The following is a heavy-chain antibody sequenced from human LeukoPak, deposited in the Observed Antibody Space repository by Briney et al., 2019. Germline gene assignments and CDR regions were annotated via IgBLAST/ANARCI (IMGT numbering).Heavy chain of an antibody. Sequence: SETLSLTCTVSGGSISTYYRSWVRQPAGKGLEWVGRIYTSGSTNYNPSLKIRVPMSVDTSKNQFSLKLSSVTAADTAVYFCARGTVPNAFDIWGQGTMVTVS. CDR2: IYTSGST. V-gene: IGHV4-4*07. J-gene: IGHJ3*02. D-gene: IGHD1/OR15-1a*01. CDR1: GGSISTYY. CDR3: ARGTVPNAFDI.